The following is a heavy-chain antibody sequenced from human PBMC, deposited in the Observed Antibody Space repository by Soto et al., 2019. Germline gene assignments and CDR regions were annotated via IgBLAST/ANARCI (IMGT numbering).Heavy chain of an antibody. D-gene: IGHD2-21*01. CDR3: VSRTVIIFNAFDI. V-gene: IGHV4-39*01. J-gene: IGHJ3*02. CDR2: IWYNENT. CDR1: ASPIVTSSYD. Sequence: SETLSLPCTLSASPIVTSSYDGGWIRPPPGKRLEWIGSIWYNENTYYNPSLKSRVTISIDTPKNQFSLKLSSVTAADTAVYYWVSRTVIIFNAFDIWGQGTMVT.